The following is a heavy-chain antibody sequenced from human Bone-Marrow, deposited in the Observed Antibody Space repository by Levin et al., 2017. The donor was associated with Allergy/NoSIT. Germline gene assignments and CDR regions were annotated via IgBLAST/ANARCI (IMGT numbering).Heavy chain of an antibody. Sequence: GGSLRLSCAASGFAFSSSWMTWVRQAPGRGLEWVANIKQDGSEQHYVDSVKGRFTISRDNAKNSLHLQMNSLRAEDTAVYYCARVRIVMIITRSLGYFDYWGQWTPVTVSS. J-gene: IGHJ4*02. V-gene: IGHV3-7*03. CDR2: IKQDGSEQ. D-gene: IGHD3-22*01. CDR1: GFAFSSSW. CDR3: ARVRIVMIITRSLGYFDY.